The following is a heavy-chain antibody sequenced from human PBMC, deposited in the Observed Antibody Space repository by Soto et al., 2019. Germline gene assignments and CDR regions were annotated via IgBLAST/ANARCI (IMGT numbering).Heavy chain of an antibody. CDR3: ARGTRITIFGVVEDYGMDV. D-gene: IGHD3-3*01. CDR2: IYYSGST. CDR1: GGSISSVDYY. Sequence: QVQLQESGPGLVKPSQTLSLTCTVSGGSISSVDYYWSWIRQPPGKGLEWIGYIYYSGSTYYNPSVKSRVTISVDTSKNQFSLKLSSVTAADTAVYYCARGTRITIFGVVEDYGMDVWGQGTTVTVSS. J-gene: IGHJ6*02. V-gene: IGHV4-30-4*01.